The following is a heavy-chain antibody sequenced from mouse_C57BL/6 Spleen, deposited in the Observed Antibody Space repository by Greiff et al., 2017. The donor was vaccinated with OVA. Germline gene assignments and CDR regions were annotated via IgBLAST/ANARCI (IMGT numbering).Heavy chain of an antibody. D-gene: IGHD2-3*01. Sequence: QVQLQQSGAELARPGASVKLSCKASGYTFTSYGISWVKQRTGQGLEWIGEIYPRSGNTYYNEKFKGKATLTADKSSSTAYMELRSLTSEDSAVDFCARRGGYYWFAYWGQGTLVTVSA. CDR3: ARRGGYYWFAY. CDR2: IYPRSGNT. V-gene: IGHV1-81*01. J-gene: IGHJ3*01. CDR1: GYTFTSYG.